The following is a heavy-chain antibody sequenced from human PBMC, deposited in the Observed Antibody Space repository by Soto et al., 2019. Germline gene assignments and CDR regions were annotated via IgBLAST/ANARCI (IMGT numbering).Heavy chain of an antibody. V-gene: IGHV1-46*03. J-gene: IGHJ6*03. CDR2: IKPSGGST. Sequence: ASVKVSCKASGYTFTSYYMHWVRQAPGQGLEWMGIIKPSGGSTSYAQKFQGRVTMTRDTSTSTVYMELSSLRSEDTAVYYCARDYDFWSGKSRGYYYYMDVWGKGTTVTVSS. D-gene: IGHD3-3*01. CDR3: ARDYDFWSGKSRGYYYYMDV. CDR1: GYTFTSYY.